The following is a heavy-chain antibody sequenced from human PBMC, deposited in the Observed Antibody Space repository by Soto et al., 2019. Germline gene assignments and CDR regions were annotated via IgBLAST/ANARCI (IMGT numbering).Heavy chain of an antibody. CDR3: AAWAEGATEVH. V-gene: IGHV3-33*01. Sequence: GGSLRLSCETSGFSFSVYGMHWVRQAPGKGLEWVAVIWYDTSKQFYAASVEGRFTISRDNSKAILYLQMNSLRAEDTAVYYCAAWAEGATEVHWGQGTLVTVSS. J-gene: IGHJ4*02. D-gene: IGHD2-15*01. CDR2: IWYDTSKQ. CDR1: GFSFSVYG.